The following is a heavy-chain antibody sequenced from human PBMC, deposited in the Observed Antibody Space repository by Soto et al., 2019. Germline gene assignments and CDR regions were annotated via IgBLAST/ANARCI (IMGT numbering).Heavy chain of an antibody. Sequence: GGSLRLSCAASGFTFSSYSMDWVRQAPGKGLEWVSYISISSSSKYYADSVKGRFTISRDNAKNSLYLQMNSLRVEDTAVYYCARSGSAAGSFDYWGQGTPVTVSS. CDR3: ARSGSAAGSFDY. J-gene: IGHJ4*02. D-gene: IGHD6-13*01. CDR2: ISISSSSK. CDR1: GFTFSSYS. V-gene: IGHV3-48*01.